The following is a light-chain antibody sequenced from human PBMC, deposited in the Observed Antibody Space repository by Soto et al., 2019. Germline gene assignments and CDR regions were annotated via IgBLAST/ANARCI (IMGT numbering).Light chain of an antibody. Sequence: EIELTQSPATLSLSPGERATLSCRASQSVSSSYLAWYQQKPGQAPMLLIYDASSMATGIPDRFSGSGSGTDFTLTISRLEPEDFAVYYCQQYSSFPFTFGQGTRLEIK. CDR2: DAS. V-gene: IGKV3-20*01. CDR1: QSVSSSY. J-gene: IGKJ5*01. CDR3: QQYSSFPFT.